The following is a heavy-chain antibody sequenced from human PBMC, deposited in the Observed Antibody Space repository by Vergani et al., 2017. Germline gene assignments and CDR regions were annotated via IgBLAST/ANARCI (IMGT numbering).Heavy chain of an antibody. Sequence: QVQLQESGPGLVKPSQTLSLTCTVSGGSISSGDYYWSWIRQPPGKGLEWIGYIYYSGSTYYNPSLKSRVTIPVDTSKDQFALKLSSVTAADTAVYYCAREPRKYDCVWGRYRPYRRFDYWGQGTLVTVSS. J-gene: IGHJ4*02. CDR2: IYYSGST. V-gene: IGHV4-30-4*01. CDR1: GGSISSGDYY. D-gene: IGHD3-16*02. CDR3: AREPRKYDCVWGRYRPYRRFDY.